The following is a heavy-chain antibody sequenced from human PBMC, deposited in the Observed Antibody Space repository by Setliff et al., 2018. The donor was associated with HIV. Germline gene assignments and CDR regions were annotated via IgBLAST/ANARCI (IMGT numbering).Heavy chain of an antibody. V-gene: IGHV4-39*06. Sequence: PSETLSLTCSVSDGSMTSGSYYWGWIRQPPGKGLEWIGSVYYSGTTYYNPSLKSRLRMSVDTSKNQFTLKVISMTAADTAVYYCARGEYYGSGTVYMDVWGKGTTVTVSS. CDR1: DGSMTSGSYY. D-gene: IGHD3-10*01. CDR3: ARGEYYGSGTVYMDV. CDR2: VYYSGTT. J-gene: IGHJ6*03.